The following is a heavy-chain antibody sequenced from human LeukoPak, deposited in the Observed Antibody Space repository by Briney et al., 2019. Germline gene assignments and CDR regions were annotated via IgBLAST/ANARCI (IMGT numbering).Heavy chain of an antibody. CDR1: GYSISTGYY. V-gene: IGHV4-38-2*02. D-gene: IGHD2-15*01. J-gene: IGHJ6*03. CDR2: IYHSGST. Sequence: SETLSLTCTVSGYSISTGYYWGWIRQPPGKGLEWIGSIYHSGSTYYNPSLKSRVTISVDTSKNQFSLKLSSVTAADTAVYYCARGDQGSTPRYYYYYYMDVWGKGTTVTVSS. CDR3: ARGDQGSTPRYYYYYYMDV.